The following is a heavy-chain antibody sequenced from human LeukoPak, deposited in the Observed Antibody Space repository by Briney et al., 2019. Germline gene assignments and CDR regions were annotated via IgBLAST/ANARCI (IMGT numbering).Heavy chain of an antibody. J-gene: IGHJ4*02. D-gene: IGHD1-26*01. CDR3: ARYALLVGAPYLRY. CDR2: ISAYIGNT. CDR1: GYTFTSYG. Sequence: GASVKVSCKASGYTFTSYGISWVRPAPGQGLEWMGWISAYIGNTNYAQKLQGRVTMTTDTSTSTAYMELRSLRSDDTAVYYCARYALLVGAPYLRYWGQGTLVTVSS. V-gene: IGHV1-18*01.